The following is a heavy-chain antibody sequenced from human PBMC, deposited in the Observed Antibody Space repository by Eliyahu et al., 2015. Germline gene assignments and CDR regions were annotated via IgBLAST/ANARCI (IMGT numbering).Heavy chain of an antibody. Sequence: EVQLVESGGGVVQPGGSLRLSCAASGFXFVDYAMHWVRQAPGKGLGGVSLISGDGGSTYYADSVKGRFTISRDNSKNSLYLQMNSLRTEDTALYYCAKDRLDSSGSRGPNYWGQGTLVTVSS. CDR1: GFXFVDYA. CDR2: ISGDGGST. CDR3: AKDRLDSSGSRGPNY. J-gene: IGHJ4*02. D-gene: IGHD3-22*01. V-gene: IGHV3-43*02.